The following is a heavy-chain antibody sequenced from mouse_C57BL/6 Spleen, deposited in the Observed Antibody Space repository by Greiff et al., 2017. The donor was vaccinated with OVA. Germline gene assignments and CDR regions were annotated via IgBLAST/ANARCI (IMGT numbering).Heavy chain of an antibody. CDR3: ARDLGFAY. Sequence: DVHLVESGGGLVKPGGSLKLSCAASGFTFSSYAMSWVRQTPEKRLEWVATISDGGSYTYYPDNVKGRFTISRDNAKNNLYLQMSHLKSEDTATYYCARDLGFAYWGQGTLVTVSA. V-gene: IGHV5-4*01. CDR2: ISDGGSYT. CDR1: GFTFSSYA. J-gene: IGHJ3*01.